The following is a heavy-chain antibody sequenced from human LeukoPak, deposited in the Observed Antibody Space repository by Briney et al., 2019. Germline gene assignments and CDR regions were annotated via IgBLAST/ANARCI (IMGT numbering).Heavy chain of an antibody. Sequence: PSETLSLTCTVSGGSISSYYWSWIRQPPGKGLEWIGYIYYSGSTNYNPSLKSRVTISVDTSKNQFSLKLSSVTAADTAVYYCARMGYYDSSGPWDWGQGTLVTVSS. J-gene: IGHJ4*02. V-gene: IGHV4-59*08. CDR3: ARMGYYDSSGPWD. CDR2: IYYSGST. D-gene: IGHD3-22*01. CDR1: GGSISSYY.